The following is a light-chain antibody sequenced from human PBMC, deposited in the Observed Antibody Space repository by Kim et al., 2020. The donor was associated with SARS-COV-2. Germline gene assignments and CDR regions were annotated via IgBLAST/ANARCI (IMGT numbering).Light chain of an antibody. CDR3: QQSDSFPYS. J-gene: IGKJ2*03. CDR1: QYIGTW. CDR2: GAS. Sequence: DIQMTQSPSSVSASIGDRVTITCRASQYIGTWLAWYQQKPGKAPKLLIYGASTLQRGVSSRFGGSGSGTDFTLTISALQPEDFASYYCQQSDSFPYSFGQGNKLEI. V-gene: IGKV1-12*01.